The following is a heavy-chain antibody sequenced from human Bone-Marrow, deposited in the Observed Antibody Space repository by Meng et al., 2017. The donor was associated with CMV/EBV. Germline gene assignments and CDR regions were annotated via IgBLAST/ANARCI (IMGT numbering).Heavy chain of an antibody. Sequence: GGSLRLSCAASGFTFDDYGMSWVRQAPGKGLEWVSGISWNSGSIGYADSVKGRFTISRDNAKNSLYLQMNSLRAEDTALYYCAKGRYSSLYYFDYWGQGTLVTVSS. CDR3: AKGRYSSLYYFDY. CDR1: GFTFDDYG. CDR2: ISWNSGSI. D-gene: IGHD6-13*01. J-gene: IGHJ4*02. V-gene: IGHV3-9*01.